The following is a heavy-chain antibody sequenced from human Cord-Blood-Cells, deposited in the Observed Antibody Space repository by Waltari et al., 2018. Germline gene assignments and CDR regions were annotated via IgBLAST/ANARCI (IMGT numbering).Heavy chain of an antibody. CDR1: GGSISSSSYY. CDR3: ASYGSGSYYDGNFDY. CDR2: IYYRGST. Sequence: QLQLHEAGQGLVKPTETLSLTCTVAGGSISSSSYYWGWIRQPPGKGLEWIGSIYYRGSTYYNPSLKSRVIISVDTSKNQFSLKLSSVTAADTAVYYCASYGSGSYYDGNFDYWGQGTLVTVSS. V-gene: IGHV4-39*01. J-gene: IGHJ4*02. D-gene: IGHD3-10*01.